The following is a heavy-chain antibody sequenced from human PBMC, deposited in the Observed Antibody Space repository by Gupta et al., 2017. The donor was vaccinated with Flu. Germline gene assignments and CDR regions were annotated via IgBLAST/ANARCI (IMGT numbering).Heavy chain of an antibody. CDR2: IYYSGST. J-gene: IGHJ4*02. CDR1: GGSISSSSYY. V-gene: IGHV4-39*01. CDR3: ASILRYYYDSSGYYAY. Sequence: QLQLQESGPGLVKPSETLSLTCTVSGGSISSSSYYWGWIRQPPGKGLEWIGSIYYSGSTYYNPSLKSRVTISVDTSKNQFSLKLSSVTAADTAVYYCASILRYYYDSSGYYAYWGQGTLVTVSS. D-gene: IGHD3-22*01.